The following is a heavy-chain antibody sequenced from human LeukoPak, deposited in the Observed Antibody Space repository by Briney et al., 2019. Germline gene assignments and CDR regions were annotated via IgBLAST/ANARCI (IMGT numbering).Heavy chain of an antibody. J-gene: IGHJ3*02. CDR3: ARLPGRDCSSTSCRFLRAFDI. Sequence: SETLSLTCAVYGGSFSGYYWSWIRQPPGKGLEWIGEINHSGTTNYNPSLKSRVTISVDTSKNQFSLKLSSVTAADTAVYYCARLPGRDCSSTSCRFLRAFDIWGQGTMVTVSS. CDR2: INHSGTT. CDR1: GGSFSGYY. D-gene: IGHD2-2*01. V-gene: IGHV4-34*01.